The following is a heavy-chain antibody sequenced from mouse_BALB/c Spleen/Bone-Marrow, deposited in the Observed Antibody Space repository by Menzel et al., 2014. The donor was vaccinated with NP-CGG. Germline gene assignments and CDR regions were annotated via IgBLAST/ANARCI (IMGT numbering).Heavy chain of an antibody. CDR2: IYPGDGDT. CDR1: GYTFTSYW. Sequence: LQQSGAELARPGASVKLSCKASGYTFTSYWMQWVKQRPGQGLEWIGAIYPGDGDTRYTQKFKGKATLTADKSSSTAYMQLRSLASEDSAVYYCARSDYDAFDYWGQGTTLTVSS. CDR3: ARSDYDAFDY. D-gene: IGHD2-4*01. J-gene: IGHJ2*01. V-gene: IGHV1-87*01.